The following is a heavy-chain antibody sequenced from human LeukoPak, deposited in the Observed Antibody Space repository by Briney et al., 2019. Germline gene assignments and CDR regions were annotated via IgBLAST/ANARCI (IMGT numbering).Heavy chain of an antibody. Sequence: KPSETLSLTCTVAGGSISSYYWSWLRQPPGKGLEWIGYIYYSGSTNYNPSLKSRVTISVDTSKNQFSLKLSSVTAADTAVYYCARGRPVPDRWGQGTLVTVSS. CDR3: ARGRPVPDR. D-gene: IGHD1-14*01. J-gene: IGHJ4*02. V-gene: IGHV4-59*01. CDR1: GGSISSYY. CDR2: IYYSGST.